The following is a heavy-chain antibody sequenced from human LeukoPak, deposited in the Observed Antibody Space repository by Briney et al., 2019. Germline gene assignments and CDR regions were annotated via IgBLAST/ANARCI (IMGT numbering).Heavy chain of an antibody. J-gene: IGHJ5*02. Sequence: SETLSLTCTVSGGSISSGGYYWSWIRQHPGKGLEWIGYIYYSGSTYYNPSLKSRVTISVDTSKNQFSLKLSSVTAADTAVYYCARGVEDIVVVVAATGPNWFDPWDQGTLVTVSS. D-gene: IGHD2-15*01. CDR3: ARGVEDIVVVVAATGPNWFDP. V-gene: IGHV4-31*03. CDR2: IYYSGST. CDR1: GGSISSGGYY.